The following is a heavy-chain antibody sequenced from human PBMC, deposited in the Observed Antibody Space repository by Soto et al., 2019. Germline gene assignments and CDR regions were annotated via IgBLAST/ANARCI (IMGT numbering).Heavy chain of an antibody. V-gene: IGHV3-21*02. CDR1: GLTVSGKKY. CDR2: ITTSSSRNV. CDR3: VRDDPIFGAIPRMDV. D-gene: IGHD3-3*01. J-gene: IGHJ6*02. Sequence: DVQLVESGGGLIQPGESLRLSCAAFGLTVSGKKYVAWVRQAPGKGLEWVSSITTSSSRNVFYADSGKGRFTISRDNANNTLYLLMNNVRVEDTAVYYCVRDDPIFGAIPRMDVWGQGTTVTVSS.